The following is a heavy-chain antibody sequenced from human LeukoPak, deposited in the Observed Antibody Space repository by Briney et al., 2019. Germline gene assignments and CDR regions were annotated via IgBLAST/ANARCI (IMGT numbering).Heavy chain of an antibody. CDR1: GFTFTTYA. Sequence: GGSLRLSCAVSGFTFTTYAMSWVRQAPGKGLEWVSAISGSIGSTYYAGSVKGRFTISRDNSKNTLYLEMNSLRAEDTALYYCAKDVRSGWLQAFDLWGRGTLVTVSS. J-gene: IGHJ2*01. CDR3: AKDVRSGWLQAFDL. D-gene: IGHD5-12*01. V-gene: IGHV3-23*01. CDR2: ISGSIGST.